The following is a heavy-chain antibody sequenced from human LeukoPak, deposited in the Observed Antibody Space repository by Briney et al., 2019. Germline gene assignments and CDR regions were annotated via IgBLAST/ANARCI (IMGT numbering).Heavy chain of an antibody. D-gene: IGHD2-21*01. Sequence: GGSLRLSCVASGFTFDTFAMSWVRQAPGKGLEWVSGIGNTETYYADSVKGRFTISRDNSKNTLYLQMNSLRVEDTAVYYCAKDRDSPGFNWFDPWGQGTLVTVSS. CDR1: GFTFDTFA. J-gene: IGHJ5*02. CDR3: AKDRDSPGFNWFDP. CDR2: IGNTET. V-gene: IGHV3-23*01.